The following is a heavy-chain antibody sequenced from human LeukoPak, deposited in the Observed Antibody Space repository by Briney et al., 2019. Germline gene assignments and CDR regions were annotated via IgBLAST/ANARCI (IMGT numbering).Heavy chain of an antibody. V-gene: IGHV1-18*01. CDR3: ASNYYDSSGYYYLPLPDY. Sequence: ASMKVSCKASGYTFTSYGISWVRQAPGQGLEWMGWISAYNGNTNYAQKLQGRVTMTTDTSTSTAYMELRSLRSDDTAVYYCASNYYDSSGYYYLPLPDYWGQGTLVTVSS. CDR1: GYTFTSYG. CDR2: ISAYNGNT. D-gene: IGHD3-22*01. J-gene: IGHJ4*02.